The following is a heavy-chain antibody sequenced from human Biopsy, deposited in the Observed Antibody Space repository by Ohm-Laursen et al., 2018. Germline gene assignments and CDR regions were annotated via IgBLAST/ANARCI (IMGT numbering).Heavy chain of an antibody. Sequence: TLSLTCTVSGGSISSYQWTWIRQPPGKGLEWIGYLYNTGGTNYNPSLKSRVTILVDTPKNQFSLRLNSVTAADTAVYYCARATNSTGWPYYFYGMDVWGQGTTVTVSS. CDR3: ARATNSTGWPYYFYGMDV. CDR2: LYNTGGT. V-gene: IGHV4-59*01. J-gene: IGHJ6*02. CDR1: GGSISSYQ. D-gene: IGHD2/OR15-2a*01.